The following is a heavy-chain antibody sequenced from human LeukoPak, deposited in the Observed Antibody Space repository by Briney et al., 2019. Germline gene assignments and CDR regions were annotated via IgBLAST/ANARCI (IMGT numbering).Heavy chain of an antibody. J-gene: IGHJ4*02. D-gene: IGHD3-9*01. V-gene: IGHV3-30*04. CDR1: GFTFSSYA. Sequence: PGRSLRLSRAASGFTFSSYAMHWVRQAPGKGLEWVAVISYDGSNKYYADSVKGRFTISRDNSKNTLYLQMNSLRAEDTAVYYCAREVRDILTGYYFDYWGQGTLVTVSS. CDR2: ISYDGSNK. CDR3: AREVRDILTGYYFDY.